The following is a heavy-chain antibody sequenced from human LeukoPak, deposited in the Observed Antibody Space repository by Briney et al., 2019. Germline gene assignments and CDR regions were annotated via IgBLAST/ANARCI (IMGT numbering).Heavy chain of an antibody. D-gene: IGHD6-13*01. V-gene: IGHV4-4*08. J-gene: IGHJ6*02. Sequence: SETLSLTCTVSGDSKSYHKWNWIRQSPGKGLEWIGYIKQSGSTNYNPSLKSRVTISVDTSKNQFSLKLSSVTAADTAVYYCARTYSSSSYYYYYGMDVWGQGTTVTVSS. CDR2: IKQSGST. CDR3: ARTYSSSSYYYYYGMDV. CDR1: GDSKSYHK.